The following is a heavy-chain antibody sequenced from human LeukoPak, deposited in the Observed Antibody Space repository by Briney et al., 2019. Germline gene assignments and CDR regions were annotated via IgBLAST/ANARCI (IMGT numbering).Heavy chain of an antibody. J-gene: IGHJ6*03. D-gene: IGHD3-16*01. CDR3: AKFVSIFYYYYYMDV. V-gene: IGHV3-23*01. CDR1: GFTFSSYA. Sequence: AGGSLRLSCAASGFTFSSYAMSWVRQAPGKGLEWVSAISGGAGNTYYADSVKGRFTISRDNTNYTLYLQMSSLRAEDTAVYYCAKFVSIFYYYYYMDVWGKGTTVTVSS. CDR2: ISGGAGNT.